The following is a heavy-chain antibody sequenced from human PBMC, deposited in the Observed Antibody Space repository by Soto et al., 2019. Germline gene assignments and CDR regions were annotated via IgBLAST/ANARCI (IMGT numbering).Heavy chain of an antibody. CDR1: GFIFGHYG. D-gene: IGHD5-18*01. CDR2: ISYDSSNK. V-gene: IGHV3-30*18. J-gene: IGHJ4*02. CDR3: VKSFSIYGYSEFDQ. Sequence: GGSLRLSCVGSGFIFGHYGLNWVRQAPGKGLEWVAVISYDSSNKYCAQSVRSRFTISRDNAKDTLYLQMDTLRPEDTAMYYCVKSFSIYGYSEFDQWGQGTLVTVSS.